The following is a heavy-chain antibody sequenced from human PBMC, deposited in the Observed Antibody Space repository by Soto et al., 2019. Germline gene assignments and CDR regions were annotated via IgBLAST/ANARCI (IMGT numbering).Heavy chain of an antibody. CDR3: ARGYTGYSGGFDY. V-gene: IGHV6-1*01. CDR1: GDSVSSNSAA. CDR2: TYYRSRWYN. J-gene: IGHJ4*02. Sequence: SQTLSLTCAISGDSVSSNSAAWNWIRQSPSRGLEWLGRTYYRSRWYNDSAVSVTLKSRITINPDTSENQFSLQLNSVTPEDTAVYYWARGYTGYSGGFDYWGQGTPVTVSS. D-gene: IGHD5-12*01.